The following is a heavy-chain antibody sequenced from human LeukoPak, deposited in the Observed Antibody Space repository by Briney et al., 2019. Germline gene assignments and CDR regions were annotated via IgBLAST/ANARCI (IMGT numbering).Heavy chain of an antibody. Sequence: SETLSLTCTVSGGSISSYYWSWIRQPPGKGLEWIGYIYYSGSTNYNPSLKSRVTISVDRSKNQFSLKLSSVTAADTAVYYCARDGKKPRNAFDIWGQGTMVTVSS. V-gene: IGHV4-59*12. CDR3: ARDGKKPRNAFDI. CDR1: GGSISSYY. D-gene: IGHD1-14*01. CDR2: IYYSGST. J-gene: IGHJ3*02.